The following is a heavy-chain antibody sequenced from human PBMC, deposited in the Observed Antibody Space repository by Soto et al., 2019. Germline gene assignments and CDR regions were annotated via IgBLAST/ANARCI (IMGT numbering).Heavy chain of an antibody. D-gene: IGHD6-25*01. CDR3: ARAPSGNYFDY. J-gene: IGHJ4*02. CDR1: GGSISSGDYY. CDR2: IYYSGST. Sequence: SETLSLTCTVSGGSISSGDYYWSWIRQPPGKGLEWIGYIYYSGSTYYNPSLKSRVTISVDTSKNQFSLKLSSVTAADTAVYYCARAPSGNYFDYWRQGTLVTVSS. V-gene: IGHV4-30-4*01.